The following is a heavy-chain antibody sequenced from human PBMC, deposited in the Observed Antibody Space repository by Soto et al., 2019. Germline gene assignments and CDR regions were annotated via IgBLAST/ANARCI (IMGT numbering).Heavy chain of an antibody. CDR2: IYPGDSDT. CDR3: AKYSGYDYLGMDV. J-gene: IGHJ6*02. V-gene: IGHV5-51*01. CDR1: GYSFTSYW. Sequence: GESLKISCKGSGYSFTSYWIGWVRQMPGKGLEWMGIIYPGDSDTRYSPSFQGQVTISADKSTSTAYLQWSSLKASDTAMYYCAKYSGYDYLGMDVWGQGTTVTVSS. D-gene: IGHD5-12*01.